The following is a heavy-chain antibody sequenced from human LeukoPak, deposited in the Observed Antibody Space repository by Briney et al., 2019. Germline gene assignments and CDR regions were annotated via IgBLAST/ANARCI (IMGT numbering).Heavy chain of an antibody. J-gene: IGHJ3*02. CDR1: GFTFDDYA. V-gene: IGHV3-9*01. D-gene: IGHD4-17*01. CDR2: ISWNSGSI. Sequence: GGSLRLSCAASGFTFDDYAMHWVRQAPGKGLEWVSGISWNSGSIGYADSVKGRFTISRDNAKNSPYLQMNSLRAEDTALYYCAKDESYDYGDFDAFDIWGQGTMVTVSS. CDR3: AKDESYDYGDFDAFDI.